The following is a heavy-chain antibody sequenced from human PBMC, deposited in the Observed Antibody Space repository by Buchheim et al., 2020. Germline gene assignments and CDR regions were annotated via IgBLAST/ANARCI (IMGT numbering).Heavy chain of an antibody. J-gene: IGHJ6*03. CDR1: GFTFSSYG. CDR3: ARAFGGGGSYHAMYMDV. CDR2: ISSSSSTI. V-gene: IGHV3-48*01. Sequence: EVQLVESGGGMVQPGGSLRLSCAASGFTFSSYGMNWVRQAPGKGLEWVSYISSSSSTIYYADSVKGRFTISRDNAKNSLYLQMNSLRAEDTAVYYCARAFGGGGSYHAMYMDVWGKGTT. D-gene: IGHD1-26*01.